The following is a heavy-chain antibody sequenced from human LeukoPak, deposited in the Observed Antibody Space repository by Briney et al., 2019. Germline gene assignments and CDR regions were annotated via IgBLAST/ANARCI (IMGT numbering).Heavy chain of an antibody. Sequence: SETLSLTCAVDGGSFSGYYWSWIRQPPGKVLEWVGEFNHSGSTNYNPSLKSPVTISVDTSKNQFSLNLRVVTAADTAVYYCTRVEYDFWSAPNHTGWFDPWGQGTLVTISS. D-gene: IGHD3-3*01. CDR1: GGSFSGYY. CDR3: TRVEYDFWSAPNHTGWFDP. CDR2: FNHSGST. J-gene: IGHJ5*02. V-gene: IGHV4-34*01.